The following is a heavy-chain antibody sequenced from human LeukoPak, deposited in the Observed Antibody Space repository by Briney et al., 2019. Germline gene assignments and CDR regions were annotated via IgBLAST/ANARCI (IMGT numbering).Heavy chain of an antibody. V-gene: IGHV3-48*04. CDR1: GFTFSSYA. CDR3: AKDNLANYYDSSGYFDY. J-gene: IGHJ4*02. D-gene: IGHD3-22*01. Sequence: GGSLRLSCAASGFTFSSYAMHWVRQAPGKGLEWVSYISGSGSTIYYADSVKGRFTISRDNAKNSLYLQMNSLRAEDTALYYCAKDNLANYYDSSGYFDYWGQGTLVTVSS. CDR2: ISGSGSTI.